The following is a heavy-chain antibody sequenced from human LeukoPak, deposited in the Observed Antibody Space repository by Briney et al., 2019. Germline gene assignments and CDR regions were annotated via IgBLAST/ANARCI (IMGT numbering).Heavy chain of an antibody. D-gene: IGHD5-12*01. CDR2: TSGSGVNS. J-gene: IGHJ4*02. CDR1: GFTLRSYD. CDR3: AKEYSGYDFDY. Sequence: GGSLRLSCAASGFTLRSYDMSWVRQAPGKGLEWVAATSGSGVNSYFADSVRGRFTISRDNSQNTLYLQMDSLRAEDTALYYCAKEYSGYDFDYWGQGTLVTVSS. V-gene: IGHV3-23*01.